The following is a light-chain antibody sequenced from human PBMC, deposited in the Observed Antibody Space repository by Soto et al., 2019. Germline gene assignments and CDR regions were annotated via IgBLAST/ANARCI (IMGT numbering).Light chain of an antibody. CDR1: QSISSS. J-gene: IGKJ5*01. Sequence: VQMTQSPLALSAPLGNRGTSTCRTSQSISSSLNWYQKKPRKAPNLLIYDASSLQSGVPSSFSGSGSGTDFTLTIRSLKPEDFATYYCQQSYSPPLTFGQGTRLEIK. CDR2: DAS. CDR3: QQSYSPPLT. V-gene: IGKV1-39*01.